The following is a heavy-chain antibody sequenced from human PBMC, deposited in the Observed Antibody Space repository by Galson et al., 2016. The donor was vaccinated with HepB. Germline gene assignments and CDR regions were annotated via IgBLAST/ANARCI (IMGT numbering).Heavy chain of an antibody. CDR2: INPNSGGT. CDR1: GYTFTGHY. V-gene: IGHV1-2*04. D-gene: IGHD2-15*01. CDR3: ARSYCRDICCFPHGMDV. J-gene: IGHJ6*02. Sequence: SVKVSCKASGYTFTGHYLHWVRQAPGQGLEWMGWINPNSGGTNYAQKFQGWVTISRDSSISTAYMELRGLKSDDTAVFYCARSYCRDICCFPHGMDVWGQGTTVTVSS.